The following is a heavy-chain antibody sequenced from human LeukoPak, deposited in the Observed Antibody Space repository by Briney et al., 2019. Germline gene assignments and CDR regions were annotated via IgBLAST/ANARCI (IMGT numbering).Heavy chain of an antibody. D-gene: IGHD2-8*01. CDR1: GFTFSSYA. J-gene: IGHJ4*02. Sequence: GGSLRLSCAAPGFTFSSYAMSWVRQAPGKGLEWVSAISDSGGSTYDADSVKGRFTISRDNSKNTLYLQMNSLRAEDTAVYYCAKDTSIGRYCTNGVCSPFDYWGQGTLVTVSS. CDR2: ISDSGGST. CDR3: AKDTSIGRYCTNGVCSPFDY. V-gene: IGHV3-23*01.